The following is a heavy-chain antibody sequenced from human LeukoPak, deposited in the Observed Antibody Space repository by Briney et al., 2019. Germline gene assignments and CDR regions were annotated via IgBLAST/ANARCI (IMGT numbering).Heavy chain of an antibody. CDR1: GFTLSSYA. CDR3: ARDGYQLPIDY. Sequence: GWSLRLSCAASGFTLSSYAMHWVRQAPGKGLEWVAVISYDGSNKYYADSVKGRFTISRDNSKNTLYLQMNSLRAEDTAVYYCARDGYQLPIDYWGQGTLVTVSS. V-gene: IGHV3-30*01. CDR2: ISYDGSNK. J-gene: IGHJ4*02. D-gene: IGHD2-2*01.